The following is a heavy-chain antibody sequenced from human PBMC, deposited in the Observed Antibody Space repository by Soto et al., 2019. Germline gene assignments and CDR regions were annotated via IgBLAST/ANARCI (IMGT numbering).Heavy chain of an antibody. CDR1: GCQLINSGLG. Sequence: QITLKESGPTLVEPTPTLTLTCSFTGCQLINSGLGVGWFRQAPGTALECLGIIYWDNDRRYNPFLKDRLTITKDTSKNRFVVTMSYMEPVDTVSYYCAHRVSYYVSWDEGWFDSWVQGSTVTV. J-gene: IGHJ5*01. V-gene: IGHV2-5*02. CDR2: IYWDNDR. D-gene: IGHD3-10*01. CDR3: AHRVSYYVSWDEGWFDS.